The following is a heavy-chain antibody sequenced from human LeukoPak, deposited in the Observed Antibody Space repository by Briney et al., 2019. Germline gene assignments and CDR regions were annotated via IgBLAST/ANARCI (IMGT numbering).Heavy chain of an antibody. V-gene: IGHV1-69*05. J-gene: IGHJ3*02. D-gene: IGHD3-22*01. CDR3: ARDRGYYYDSSGRDAFDI. CDR1: GGTFSSYA. Sequence: SVKVSCKASGGTFSSYAISWVRQAPGQGLEWMGGIIPIFGTANYAQKFQGRVTITTDESTSTAYMELSSLRSEDAAVYYCARDRGYYYDSSGRDAFDIWGQGTMVTVSS. CDR2: IIPIFGTA.